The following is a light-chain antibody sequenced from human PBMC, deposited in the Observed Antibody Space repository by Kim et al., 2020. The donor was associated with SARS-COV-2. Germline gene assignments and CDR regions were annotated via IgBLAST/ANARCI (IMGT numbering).Light chain of an antibody. Sequence: VPISCTATRSNIGADFLVHCYHPRPGTAPRLIIFAYENRPSGVPDRFSGSKSGTSASLAITGLQADDEGDYYCQSYDKSLGGWRIFGGGTQLTVL. CDR3: QSYDKSLGGWRI. J-gene: IGLJ2*01. CDR2: AYE. CDR1: RSNIGADFL. V-gene: IGLV1-40*01.